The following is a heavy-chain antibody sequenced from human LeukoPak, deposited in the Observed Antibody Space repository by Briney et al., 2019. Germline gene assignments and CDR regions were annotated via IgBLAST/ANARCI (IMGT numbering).Heavy chain of an antibody. CDR1: GVSISIYY. V-gene: IGHV4-59*12. J-gene: IGHJ3*02. D-gene: IGHD2-15*01. CDR2: IYNSGST. Sequence: SETLSLTCTVSGVSISIYYWSWVRQPPGKGLERIGYIYNSGSTIYNPSLKSRVTISVDTSKNQFSLKLSSVTAADTAVYYCARDNVVDAFDIWGQGTMVTVSS. CDR3: ARDNVVDAFDI.